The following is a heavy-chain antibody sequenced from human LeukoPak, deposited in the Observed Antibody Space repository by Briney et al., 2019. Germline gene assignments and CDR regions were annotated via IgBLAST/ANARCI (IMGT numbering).Heavy chain of an antibody. Sequence: GGSLRLSCAASGFTFSSYAMSWVRQAPGKGLEWVGFIRSKTYGGTTGYAASVKDTFTISRDDSKSVVYLQMNSLKTEDTALYYCTRGVGQQLIPPDYWGQGTLVTVSS. V-gene: IGHV3-49*04. J-gene: IGHJ4*02. CDR2: IRSKTYGGTT. D-gene: IGHD6-13*01. CDR3: TRGVGQQLIPPDY. CDR1: GFTFSSYA.